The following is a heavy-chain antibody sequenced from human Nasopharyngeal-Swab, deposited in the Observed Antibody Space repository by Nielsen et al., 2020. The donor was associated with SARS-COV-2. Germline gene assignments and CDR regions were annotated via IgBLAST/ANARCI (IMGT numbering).Heavy chain of an antibody. CDR3: ARERGRGGIWNYYYYYMDV. CDR2: IYYSGST. Sequence: SETLSLTCTVSGGSISSSSYYWGWFRQPPGQGLEWIGSIYYSGSTYYNPSLKSRVTISVDTSKNQFSLKLSSVTAADTAVYYCARERGRGGIWNYYYYYMDVWGKGTTVTVSS. D-gene: IGHD3-10*01. J-gene: IGHJ6*03. CDR1: GGSISSSSYY. V-gene: IGHV4-39*07.